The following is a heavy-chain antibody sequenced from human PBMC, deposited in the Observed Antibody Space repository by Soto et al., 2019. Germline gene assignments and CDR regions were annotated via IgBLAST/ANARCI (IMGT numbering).Heavy chain of an antibody. CDR1: GGSVPSASYY. V-gene: IGHV4-61*01. D-gene: IGHD1-26*01. CDR3: SRAYAESTSYYFEFFEY. CDR2: IYYTGST. Sequence: SETLSLTCTVSGGSVPSASYYWSWIRQPPGKGLEWIGYIYYTGSTSYNPSLKSRVTISVDTSKNQFSLKVNSVTAADTAVYYCSRAYAESTSYYFEFFEYWGQGTPVTVSS. J-gene: IGHJ1*01.